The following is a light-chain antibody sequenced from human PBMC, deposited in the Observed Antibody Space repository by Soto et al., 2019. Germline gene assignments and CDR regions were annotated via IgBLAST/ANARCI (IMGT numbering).Light chain of an antibody. CDR3: QQYNNWPRT. V-gene: IGKV3-15*01. J-gene: IGKJ2*01. Sequence: EIVMTQSPATLSVSPGERATVSCRASQSVSSNLAWYQQKPGQAPRLLIYGASTRATGIPARFSGSGSGTEFTLTIGCLQSEYFAVYYCQQYNNWPRTFGQGTKLEIK. CDR2: GAS. CDR1: QSVSSN.